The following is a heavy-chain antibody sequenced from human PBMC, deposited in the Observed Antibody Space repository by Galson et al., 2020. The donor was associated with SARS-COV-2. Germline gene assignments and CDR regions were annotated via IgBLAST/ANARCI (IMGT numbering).Heavy chain of an antibody. CDR2: TGKSGSTI. D-gene: IGHD1-26*01. J-gene: IGHJ2*01. Sequence: GGSLRLSCIASGLTFSDHYMAWIRQAPGKGLEWVSYTGKSGSTIQYADSVRGRFTISRDNARNALYLQMNSLGVEDTGLYFCARLEVPSGAGGYLDLWGRGTLGAVSS. V-gene: IGHV3-11*01. CDR1: GLTFSDHY. CDR3: ARLEVPSGAGGYLDL.